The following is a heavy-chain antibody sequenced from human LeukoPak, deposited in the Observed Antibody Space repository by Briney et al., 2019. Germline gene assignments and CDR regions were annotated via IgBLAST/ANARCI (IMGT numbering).Heavy chain of an antibody. Sequence: GGSLRLSXAASGFTFSSYAMSWVRRAPGKGLEWVSAVGGSTGGTYYAGSLKGRFTISRDNSKNTLYLQMNSLRAEDTAVYYCAIEAFAVVPAAKSDYWGQGTLVTVSP. CDR1: GFTFSSYA. CDR3: AIEAFAVVPAAKSDY. V-gene: IGHV3-23*01. CDR2: VGGSTGGT. J-gene: IGHJ4*02. D-gene: IGHD2-2*01.